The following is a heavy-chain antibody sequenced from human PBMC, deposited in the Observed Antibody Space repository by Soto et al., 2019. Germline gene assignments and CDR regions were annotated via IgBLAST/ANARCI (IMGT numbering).Heavy chain of an antibody. D-gene: IGHD5-18*01. J-gene: IGHJ6*02. CDR1: GGSISSYY. CDR3: ARGYTAPGGYYGMDV. CDR2: IYYSGST. V-gene: IGHV4-59*01. Sequence: KSSETLSLTCTVSGGSISSYYWSWIRQPPGKGLEWIGYIYYSGSTNYNPSLKSRVTISVDTSKNQFSLKLSSVTAADTAVYYCARGYTAPGGYYGMDVWGQGTTVTVSS.